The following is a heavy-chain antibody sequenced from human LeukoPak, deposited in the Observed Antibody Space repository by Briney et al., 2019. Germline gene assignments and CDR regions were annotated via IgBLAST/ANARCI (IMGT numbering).Heavy chain of an antibody. CDR2: IYTSGST. Sequence: SETLSLTCTVSGGSISSYYWSWIRQPPGKGLEWIGYIYTSGSTNYNPSLKSRVTISVDTSKNQFSLKLSSVTAADTAAYYCARRKNRYCSGGSCNDAFDIWGQGTMVTVSS. CDR1: GGSISSYY. V-gene: IGHV4-4*09. CDR3: ARRKNRYCSGGSCNDAFDI. J-gene: IGHJ3*02. D-gene: IGHD2-15*01.